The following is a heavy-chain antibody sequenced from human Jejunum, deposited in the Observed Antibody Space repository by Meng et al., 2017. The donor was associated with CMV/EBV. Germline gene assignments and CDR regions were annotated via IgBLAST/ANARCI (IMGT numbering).Heavy chain of an antibody. V-gene: IGHV5-51*01. J-gene: IGHJ4*02. Sequence: SLTNYWIGWVRQMPGKGLEYMGIIYPSDSKTIYSPSFPGQVTLSADKSIDTAYLQLSSLKASDTAIYYCARTSYNFWSGYYSYFDYWGQGTLVTVSS. CDR3: ARTSYNFWSGYYSYFDY. D-gene: IGHD3-3*01. CDR1: SLTNYW. CDR2: IYPSDSKT.